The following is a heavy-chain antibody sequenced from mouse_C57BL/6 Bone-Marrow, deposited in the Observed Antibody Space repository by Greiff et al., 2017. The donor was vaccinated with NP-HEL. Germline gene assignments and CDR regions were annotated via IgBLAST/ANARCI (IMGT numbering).Heavy chain of an antibody. Sequence: QVQLQQSGAELVRPGSSVKLSCKASGYTFTSYWMHWVKQRPIQGLEWIGNIDPSDSETHYNQKFKDKATLTVDKSSSTAYMQLSSLTSEDSAVYYCARVISSPWYFDVWGTGTTVTVSS. CDR1: GYTFTSYW. V-gene: IGHV1-52*01. J-gene: IGHJ1*03. CDR2: IDPSDSET. D-gene: IGHD6-1*01. CDR3: ARVISSPWYFDV.